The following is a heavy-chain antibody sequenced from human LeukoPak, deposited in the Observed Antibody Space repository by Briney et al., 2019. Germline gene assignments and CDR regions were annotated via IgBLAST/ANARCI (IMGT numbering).Heavy chain of an antibody. CDR3: ARIRGYGVNSLRACDI. CDR2: DSYSGTT. Sequence: SEPLSLTCTVSGASISSYYWSWLRQPPGRGLEWIGYDSYSGTTNYIPSLKSRLTISVDTSKPQSSLRLSSVTAADTAVYFCARIRGYGVNSLRACDIWGQGTMVTVSS. J-gene: IGHJ3*02. V-gene: IGHV4-59*13. CDR1: GASISSYY. D-gene: IGHD4-23*01.